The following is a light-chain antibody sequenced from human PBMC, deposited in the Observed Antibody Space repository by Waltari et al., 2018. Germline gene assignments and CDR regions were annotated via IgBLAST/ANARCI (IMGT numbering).Light chain of an antibody. J-gene: IGKJ1*01. CDR1: QSVLYSSNNKNY. V-gene: IGKV4-1*01. CDR2: WAS. Sequence: DIVMTQSPDSLAVSLGERATINCKSSQSVLYSSNNKNYIAWYQTKPGQPPKLLIYWASTRESGVPDRFSGSGSGTDFTLTISSLQAEDVAVYYCQQYYSTPPTFGQGTKVEIK. CDR3: QQYYSTPPT.